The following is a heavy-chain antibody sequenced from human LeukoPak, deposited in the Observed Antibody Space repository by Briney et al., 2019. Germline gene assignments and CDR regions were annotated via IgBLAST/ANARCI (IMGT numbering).Heavy chain of an antibody. CDR1: GYTFTGYY. V-gene: IGHV1-2*02. D-gene: IGHD3-10*01. Sequence: GASVKVSCKASGYTFTGYYMHWVRQAPGQGLEWMGWINPNSGGTNYAQKFQGRVTMTRDTSISTAYMELSRLRSDDTAVYYCAREDLWFGELSYFDYWGQGTLVTVSS. CDR2: INPNSGGT. J-gene: IGHJ4*02. CDR3: AREDLWFGELSYFDY.